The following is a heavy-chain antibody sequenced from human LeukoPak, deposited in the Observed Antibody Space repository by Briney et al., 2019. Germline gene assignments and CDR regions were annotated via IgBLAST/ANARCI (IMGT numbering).Heavy chain of an antibody. CDR2: ISGYNGNT. CDR1: GYTFTSYG. Sequence: ASVKVSCKASGYTFTSYGITWVRQAPGQGLEWMGWISGYNGNTNYAQKLQGRVTMTTDTSTSTAYMELRSLRSDDTAVYYCARYCSTTSCYDLPNFDYWGQGTLVTVSS. J-gene: IGHJ4*02. V-gene: IGHV1-18*01. CDR3: ARYCSTTSCYDLPNFDY. D-gene: IGHD2-2*01.